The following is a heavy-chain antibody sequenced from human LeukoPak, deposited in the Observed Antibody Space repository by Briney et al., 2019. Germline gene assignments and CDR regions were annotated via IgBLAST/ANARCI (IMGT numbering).Heavy chain of an antibody. D-gene: IGHD5-12*01. Sequence: ASVKVSCKPSGYSFISYGITWVRQAPGQGLEWLGWISNYNGNTNYAQHLRDRLTVTTDKSTSTVYMVLRSLRSDDTAVYYCARLYSGSSGNWFDPWGQGTLVTVSS. V-gene: IGHV1-18*01. J-gene: IGHJ5*02. CDR3: ARLYSGSSGNWFDP. CDR1: GYSFISYG. CDR2: ISNYNGNT.